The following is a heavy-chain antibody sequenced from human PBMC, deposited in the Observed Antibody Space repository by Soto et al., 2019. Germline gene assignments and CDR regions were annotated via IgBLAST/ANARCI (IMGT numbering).Heavy chain of an antibody. CDR3: AKAKYSGSSYFDY. CDR2: ISSDGSNK. CDR1: GFTFSTYG. J-gene: IGHJ4*02. V-gene: IGHV3-30*18. D-gene: IGHD1-26*01. Sequence: GGSLRLSCATSGFTFSTYGMHWVRQAPGKGLEWVAVISSDGSNKYQADSVKGRFTISRDNSKNTLYLQMNSLRAEDTAVYYCAKAKYSGSSYFDYWGQGTLVTVSS.